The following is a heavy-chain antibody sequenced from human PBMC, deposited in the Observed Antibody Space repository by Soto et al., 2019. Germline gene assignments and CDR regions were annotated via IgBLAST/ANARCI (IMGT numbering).Heavy chain of an antibody. V-gene: IGHV5-51*01. CDR3: AKRGKESTRSFWFDP. CDR2: IYPGDSDT. Sequence: GESLKISCKSSGYSFTSYWIAWVRQMPGKGLEWMGIIYPGDSDTRYSPSFQGQVTISVDKSISTAYLQWSSLKASDTAIYYCAKRGKESTRSFWFDPWGQGTLVTV. CDR1: GYSFTSYW. D-gene: IGHD2-2*01. J-gene: IGHJ5*02.